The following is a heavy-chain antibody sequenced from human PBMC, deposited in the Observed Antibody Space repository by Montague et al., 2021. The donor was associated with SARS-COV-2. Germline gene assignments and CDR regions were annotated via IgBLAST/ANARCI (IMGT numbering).Heavy chain of an antibody. CDR2: IDWDDDK. Sequence: PVLVKPTQTLTLTCTFSGFSLSTSGMCVSWIRQPPGKALEWLARIDWDDDKYYSTSLKTRLTISKDTSKNQVVFTMTNMDPADTATYYCARYYYYGMDVWGQGTTVTVSS. CDR3: ARYYYYGMDV. J-gene: IGHJ6*02. CDR1: GFSLSTSGMC. V-gene: IGHV2-70*11.